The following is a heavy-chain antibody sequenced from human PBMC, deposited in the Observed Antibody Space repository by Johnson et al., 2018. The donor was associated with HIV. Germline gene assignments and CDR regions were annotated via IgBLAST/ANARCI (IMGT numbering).Heavy chain of an antibody. D-gene: IGHD6-13*01. J-gene: IGHJ3*02. CDR3: AKDSFSDSSPAKAGLAFDI. CDR1: GFTFSSYW. V-gene: IGHV3-23*04. Sequence: DVQLVESGGGVVPPGRSVRLSCAASGFTFSSYWMSWVRQAPGKGLEWVSAISGSGGSTYYADSVKGRFTISSDNSKNTLYLQMNSLRAEDTAVYYCAKDSFSDSSPAKAGLAFDIWGQGTMVTVSS. CDR2: ISGSGGST.